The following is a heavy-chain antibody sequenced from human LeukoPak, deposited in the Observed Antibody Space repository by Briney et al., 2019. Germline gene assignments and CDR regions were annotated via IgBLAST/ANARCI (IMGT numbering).Heavy chain of an antibody. V-gene: IGHV4-59*08. CDR3: ARYVVYGSGKYYFDY. CDR2: IYYSGST. CDR1: GGSISSYY. D-gene: IGHD3-10*01. Sequence: SETLSLTCTVSGGSISSYYWSCIRQSPGKGLEWIGYIYYSGSTNYNPSLKSRVTISVDTSENQFSLKLSSVTAADTAVYCCARYVVYGSGKYYFDYWGQGTLVTVSS. J-gene: IGHJ4*02.